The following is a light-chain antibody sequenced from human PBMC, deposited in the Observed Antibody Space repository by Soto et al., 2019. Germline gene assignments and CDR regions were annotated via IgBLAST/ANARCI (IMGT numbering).Light chain of an antibody. J-gene: IGKJ1*01. V-gene: IGKV3-15*01. CDR1: QYINTR. CDR2: VAS. CDR3: QQYNNWPPT. Sequence: EIVLTQSPATLSSFPGDRVTPSCRASQYINTRLAWYQQKPGQAPRLLIYVASTRATGIPARFSGSGSGTEFTLSIGSLQSEDFAVYYCQQYNNWPPTFGQGTKVDIK.